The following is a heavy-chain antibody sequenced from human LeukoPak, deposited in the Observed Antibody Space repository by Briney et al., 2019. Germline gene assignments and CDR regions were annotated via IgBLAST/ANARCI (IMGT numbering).Heavy chain of an antibody. D-gene: IGHD6-13*01. CDR1: GFTFSSYE. J-gene: IGHJ4*02. Sequence: PGGSLRLPCAASGFTFSSYEMNWVRQAPGKGLEWVSYISSSGSTIYYADSVKGRFTISRDNAKNSLYLQMNSLRAEDTAVYYCARDPEQLGNDYWGQGTLVTVSS. CDR3: ARDPEQLGNDY. CDR2: ISSSGSTI. V-gene: IGHV3-48*03.